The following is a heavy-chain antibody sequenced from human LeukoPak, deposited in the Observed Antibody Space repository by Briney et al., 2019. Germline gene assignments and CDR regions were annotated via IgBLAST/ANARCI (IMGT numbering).Heavy chain of an antibody. V-gene: IGHV1-8*01. J-gene: IGHJ3*02. CDR2: MNPKSGNT. CDR3: ARAIPFGYFLGGNYYEKSSHGFDI. CDR1: GYSFTSYD. D-gene: IGHD2-15*01. Sequence: ASVKVSCKASGYSFTSYDINWVRQATGQGPEWMGWMNPKSGNTGYAEKLLGRATMTTDTSTTTAYLELSSLHSDDTAVYYCARAIPFGYFLGGNYYEKSSHGFDIWGQGTMVTVSS.